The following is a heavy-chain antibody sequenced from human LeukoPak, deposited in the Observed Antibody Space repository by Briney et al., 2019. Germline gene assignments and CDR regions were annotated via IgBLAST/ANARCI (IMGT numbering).Heavy chain of an antibody. V-gene: IGHV3-15*01. Sequence: SGGSLRLSCEGSGFNFNDAWMSWIRQAPGKGLEWVGRVRTTAEGETTDYAAPVRGRFIISRDDSKNMVFLQMNRLETKDTAIYYCTAGLGKTDDDSWGQGTLVTVSS. CDR1: GFNFNDAW. D-gene: IGHD4-11*01. J-gene: IGHJ4*02. CDR2: VRTTAEGETT. CDR3: TAGLGKTDDDS.